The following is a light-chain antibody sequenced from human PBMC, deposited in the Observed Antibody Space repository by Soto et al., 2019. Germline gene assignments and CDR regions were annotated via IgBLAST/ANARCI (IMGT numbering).Light chain of an antibody. Sequence: QSALTQPASVSGSPGQSITISCTGTSSDVGGYNYVSWYQQHPGKAPKLMIYDVSNRPSGVYNRFSGSKSGNTASRTISGRQAEDEADYYCSSYTSSSTLVLFGGWTKPTVL. CDR2: DVS. J-gene: IGLJ2*01. CDR3: SSYTSSSTLVL. V-gene: IGLV2-14*01. CDR1: SSDVGGYNY.